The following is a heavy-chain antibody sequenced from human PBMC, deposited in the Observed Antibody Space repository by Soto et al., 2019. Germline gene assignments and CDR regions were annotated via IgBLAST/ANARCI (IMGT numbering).Heavy chain of an antibody. CDR3: ARDSMEGATQNHYYYYYGMDV. Sequence: GASVKVSCKASGYTFTSYGISWVRQAPGQGLEWMGWISAYNGNTNYAQKLQGRVTMTTDTSTSTAYMELRSLRSDDTAVYYCARDSMEGATQNHYYYYYGMDVWGQGTTVTVSS. CDR1: GYTFTSYG. V-gene: IGHV1-18*01. CDR2: ISAYNGNT. J-gene: IGHJ6*02. D-gene: IGHD1-26*01.